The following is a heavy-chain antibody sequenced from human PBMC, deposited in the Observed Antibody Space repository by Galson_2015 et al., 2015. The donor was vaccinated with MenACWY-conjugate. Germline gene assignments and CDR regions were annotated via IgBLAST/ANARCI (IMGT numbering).Heavy chain of an antibody. J-gene: IGHJ6*03. Sequence: SLRLSCAASGFTFSSYAMSWVRQAPGKELEWVSAIGGSGSRTDYADSVKGRFTISRDNSKNTLYLQMNSLRAEDTAVYYCAKDTSTSPYYMDVWGKGTTVTVSS. D-gene: IGHD2-2*01. CDR1: GFTFSSYA. CDR2: IGGSGSRT. V-gene: IGHV3-23*01. CDR3: AKDTSTSPYYMDV.